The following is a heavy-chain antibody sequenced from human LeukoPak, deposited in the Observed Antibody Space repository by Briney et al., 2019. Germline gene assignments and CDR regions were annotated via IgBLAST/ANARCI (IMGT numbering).Heavy chain of an antibody. J-gene: IGHJ4*02. CDR3: ARDGGYCSGGTCYSTH. D-gene: IGHD2-15*01. CDR1: EFTFSSYW. V-gene: IGHV3-7*03. Sequence: GGSLRLSCVASEFTFSSYWMTWVRQAPGKGLEWVASINQDGSEKYNADSVKGRFTISRDNANNSLYLQMNCLRVEDTAVYYCARDGGYCSGGTCYSTHWGQGALVTVSS. CDR2: INQDGSEK.